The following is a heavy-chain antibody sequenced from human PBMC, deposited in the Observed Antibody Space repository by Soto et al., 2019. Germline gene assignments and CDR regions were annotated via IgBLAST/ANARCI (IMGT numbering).Heavy chain of an antibody. CDR1: GFTFSSYE. J-gene: IGHJ6*02. CDR2: ISSSGSTI. Sequence: VGSLRLSCTASGFTFSSYEMNWVRQAPGKGLEWVSYISSSGSTIYHADSVKGRFTISRDNAKNSLYLQMNSLRAEDTAVYYCARALPGLYGMDVWGQGTTVTVSS. CDR3: ARALPGLYGMDV. V-gene: IGHV3-48*03.